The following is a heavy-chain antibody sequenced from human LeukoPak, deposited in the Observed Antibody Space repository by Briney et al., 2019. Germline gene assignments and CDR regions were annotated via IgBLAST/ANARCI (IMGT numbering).Heavy chain of an antibody. D-gene: IGHD6-13*01. Sequence: GGSLRLSCAASGFTFSSYAMHWVRQAPGKGLEWVAVISYDGSNKYCADSVKGRFTISRDNSKNTLYLQMNSLRAEDTAVYYCARDGGLGYSSSWYEGSFDYWGQGTLVTVSS. V-gene: IGHV3-30-3*01. CDR2: ISYDGSNK. J-gene: IGHJ4*02. CDR1: GFTFSSYA. CDR3: ARDGGLGYSSSWYEGSFDY.